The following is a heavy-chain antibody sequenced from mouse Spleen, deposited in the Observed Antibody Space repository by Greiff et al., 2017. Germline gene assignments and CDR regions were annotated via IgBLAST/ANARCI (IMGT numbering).Heavy chain of an antibody. D-gene: IGHD1-1*01. CDR2: IYPGSGNT. CDR1: GYSFTSYY. J-gene: IGHJ4*01. V-gene: IGHV1-66*01. CDR3: ARGTTVGAMDY. Sequence: QVQLKQSGPELVKPGASVKISCKASGYSFTSYYIHWVKQRPGQGLEWIGWIYPGSGNTKYNEKFKGKATLTADTSSSTAYMQLSSLTSEDSAVYYCARGTTVGAMDYWGQGTSVTVSS.